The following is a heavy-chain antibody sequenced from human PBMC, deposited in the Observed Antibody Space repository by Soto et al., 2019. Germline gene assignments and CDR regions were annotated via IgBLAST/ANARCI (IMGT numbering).Heavy chain of an antibody. CDR3: ARASSSVFYYGMDV. V-gene: IGHV1-18*01. CDR2: ISAYNGNT. J-gene: IGHJ6*02. CDR1: GYTFTSYG. Sequence: ASVKVSCKASGYTFTSYGISWVRQAPGQGLEWMGWISAYNGNTNYAQKLQGRVTMTTDTSTSTAYMELRSLRSDDTAVYYCARASSSVFYYGMDVWGQGTTVTVSS. D-gene: IGHD6-6*01.